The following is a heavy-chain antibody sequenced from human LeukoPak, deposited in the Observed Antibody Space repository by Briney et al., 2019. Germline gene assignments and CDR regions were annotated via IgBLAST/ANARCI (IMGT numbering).Heavy chain of an antibody. J-gene: IGHJ1*01. CDR1: GGTFSSYA. CDR2: ITPLFGTA. V-gene: IGHV1-69*13. CDR3: ARDSSDIRSLTAH. D-gene: IGHD2-15*01. Sequence: GASVKVSCKASGGTFSSYAISWVRQRPGQGLEWMGGITPLFGTANYAQKFQGRVTITADESASTAYMELSSLRSEDTAVYYCARDSSDIRSLTAHWGQGTLVTVSS.